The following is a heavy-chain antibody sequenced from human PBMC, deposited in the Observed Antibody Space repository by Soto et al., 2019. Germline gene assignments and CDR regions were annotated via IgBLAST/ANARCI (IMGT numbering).Heavy chain of an antibody. Sequence: QSGGSLRLSCAASGFTFSSYGMHWVRQAPGKGLEWVAVTSYDGNNKYYADSAKGRFTISRANSKNTLYLQMNSLRGEDTAVYYCAKASKAQWLDPYIKYWGQGILVTVSS. D-gene: IGHD5-12*01. CDR1: GFTFSSYG. J-gene: IGHJ4*02. V-gene: IGHV3-30*18. CDR3: AKASKAQWLDPYIKY. CDR2: TSYDGNNK.